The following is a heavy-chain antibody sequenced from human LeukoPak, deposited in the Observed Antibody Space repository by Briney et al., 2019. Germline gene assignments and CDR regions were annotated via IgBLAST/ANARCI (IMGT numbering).Heavy chain of an antibody. D-gene: IGHD4-17*01. J-gene: IGHJ3*02. CDR2: ISSGGTYV. V-gene: IGHV3-21*01. CDR3: AREDGDYDNAFDI. CDR1: GFTFKTYS. Sequence: PGGSLRLSCVVSGFTFKTYSMNWVRQAPGKGLEWVSSISSGGTYVDYADSVKGRFTISRDNAKNSLYLQMNSLRAEDTVVFYCAREDGDYDNAFDIWGQGTMVTVSS.